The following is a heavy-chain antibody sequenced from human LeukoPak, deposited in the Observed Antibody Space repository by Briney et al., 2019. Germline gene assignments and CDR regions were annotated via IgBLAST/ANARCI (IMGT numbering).Heavy chain of an antibody. D-gene: IGHD3-3*01. J-gene: IGHJ5*02. CDR3: ARGTISPAFDP. CDR1: GGSISSGGYS. CDR2: IYHSGST. Sequence: SETLSLTCAVSGGSISSGGYSWSWIRQPPGKGLEWIGYIYHSGSTYYNPSLKSRVTISVDRSKNQFSLKLSSVTAADTAVYYCARGTISPAFDPWGQGTLVTVSS. V-gene: IGHV4-30-2*01.